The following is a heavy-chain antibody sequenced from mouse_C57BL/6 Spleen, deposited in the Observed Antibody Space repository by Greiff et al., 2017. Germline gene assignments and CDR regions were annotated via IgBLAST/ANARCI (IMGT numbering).Heavy chain of an antibody. CDR1: GFSLSTFGMG. CDR2: IWWDDDK. D-gene: IGHD3-2*02. CDR3: ARKDSSGYVPWFAY. Sequence: QVTLKVSGPGILQPSQTLSLTCSFSGFSLSTFGMGVGWLRQPSGKGLEWLAHIWWDDDKYYDPALMSRLTISKDTTKNQVFLKIANVDTADTATYYCARKDSSGYVPWFAYWGQGTLVTVSA. V-gene: IGHV8-8*01. J-gene: IGHJ3*01.